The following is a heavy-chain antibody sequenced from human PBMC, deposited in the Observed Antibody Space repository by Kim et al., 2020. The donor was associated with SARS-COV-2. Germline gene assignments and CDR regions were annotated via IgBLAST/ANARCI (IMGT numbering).Heavy chain of an antibody. CDR3: AKDFWPYGSGGWFDP. Sequence: DPVKGRITLSRDNAKNSLYLTMTSLRAEDTALYYCAKDFWPYGSGGWFDPWGQGTLVTVSS. J-gene: IGHJ5*02. D-gene: IGHD3-10*01. V-gene: IGHV3-9*01.